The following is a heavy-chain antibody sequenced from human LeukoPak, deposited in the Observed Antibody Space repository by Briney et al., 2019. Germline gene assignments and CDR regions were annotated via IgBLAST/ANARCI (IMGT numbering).Heavy chain of an antibody. J-gene: IGHJ4*02. D-gene: IGHD2-2*01. CDR2: ISGSGGST. CDR3: AKHRSSRGYFDY. CDR1: GFTFSSYA. V-gene: IGHV3-23*01. Sequence: PGGSLRLSCAASGFTFSSYAMSWVRQAPGKGLEWVSAISGSGGSTYYADPVKGRFTISRDNSKNTLYLQMNSPRAEDTAVYYCAKHRSSRGYFDYWGQGTLVTVSS.